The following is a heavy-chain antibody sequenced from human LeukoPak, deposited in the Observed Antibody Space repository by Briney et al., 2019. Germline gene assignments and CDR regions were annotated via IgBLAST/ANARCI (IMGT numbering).Heavy chain of an antibody. V-gene: IGHV1-46*01. CDR2: INPSGGST. D-gene: IGHD1-1*01. J-gene: IGHJ5*02. Sequence: WASVKVSCKASGYTFTSYYMHWVRQAPGQGLEWMGIINPSGGSTSYAQKFQGRVTMTRDTSTSTVYMELSSLRSEDTAVYYCAKIPPGGPTGFDPWGQGTLVTVSS. CDR3: AKIPPGGPTGFDP. CDR1: GYTFTSYY.